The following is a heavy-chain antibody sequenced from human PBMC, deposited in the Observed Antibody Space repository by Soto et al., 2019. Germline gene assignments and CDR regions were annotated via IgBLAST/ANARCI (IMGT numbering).Heavy chain of an antibody. J-gene: IGHJ4*02. V-gene: IGHV3-7*03. CDR2: IKRDGGDT. D-gene: IGHD3-3*01. Sequence: GGSLRLSCAVSGFTFSNYWMTWVRQAPGKGLEWVANIKRDGGDTYYVDSVKGRFTISRDNSKTTLYLQMSSLRAEDTAVYYCAKDSAYDFWSGFSADSWGQGTLVTVSS. CDR1: GFTFSNYW. CDR3: AKDSAYDFWSGFSADS.